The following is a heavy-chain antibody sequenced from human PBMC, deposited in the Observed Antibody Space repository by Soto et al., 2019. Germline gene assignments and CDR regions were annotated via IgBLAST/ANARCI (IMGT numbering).Heavy chain of an antibody. V-gene: IGHV3-23*01. CDR1: GFTFSSYA. D-gene: IGHD1-26*01. J-gene: IGHJ6*02. CDR2: ISGSGGST. Sequence: GGSLRLSCAASGFTFSSYAMSWVRQAPGKGLEWVSAISGSGGSTYYADSVKGRFTISRDNSKNTLYLQMNSLRAEDTAVYYCAKHLLVGATYYYGMDVWGQGTTVTVSS. CDR3: AKHLLVGATYYYGMDV.